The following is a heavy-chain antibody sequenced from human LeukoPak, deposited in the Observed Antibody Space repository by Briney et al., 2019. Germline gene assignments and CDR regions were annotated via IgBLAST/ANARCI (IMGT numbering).Heavy chain of an antibody. CDR3: ARARQTGWDGTLNIVVVPAASWFDP. Sequence: SVKVSCKASGGTFSSYAISWVRQAPGQGLEWMGGIIPIFGTADYAQKFQGRVTVTADESTSTAYMELSSLRSEDTAVYYCARARQTGWDGTLNIVVVPAASWFDPWGQGTLVTVSS. CDR2: IIPIFGTA. J-gene: IGHJ5*02. V-gene: IGHV1-69*13. D-gene: IGHD2-2*01. CDR1: GGTFSSYA.